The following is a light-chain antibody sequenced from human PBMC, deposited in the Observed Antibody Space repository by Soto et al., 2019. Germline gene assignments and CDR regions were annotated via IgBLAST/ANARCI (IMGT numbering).Light chain of an antibody. CDR1: SSNIGSNL. V-gene: IGLV1-44*01. Sequence: QSVLTQPPSASGTPGQRVTISCSGSSSNIGSNLVTWYQRLPGTAPRLLIYANDQRPSGVPDRFSGSKSGNTASLTVSGLQAEDEAEYYCSSYASSNNLVFGGGTKLIVL. CDR3: SSYASSNNLV. J-gene: IGLJ2*01. CDR2: AND.